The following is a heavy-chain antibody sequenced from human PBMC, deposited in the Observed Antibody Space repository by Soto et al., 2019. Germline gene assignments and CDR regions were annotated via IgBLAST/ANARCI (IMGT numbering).Heavy chain of an antibody. CDR1: GYSFTSYW. D-gene: IGHD3-16*01. CDR2: IYPGDSDT. Sequence: GESLKISCKGSGYSFTSYWIGWVRQMPGKGLEWMGIIYPGDSDTRYSPSFQGQVTISADKSISTAYPQWSSLKASDTAMYYCARAPYDYVWGSYGYYGMDVWGQGTTVTVSS. CDR3: ARAPYDYVWGSYGYYGMDV. J-gene: IGHJ6*02. V-gene: IGHV5-51*01.